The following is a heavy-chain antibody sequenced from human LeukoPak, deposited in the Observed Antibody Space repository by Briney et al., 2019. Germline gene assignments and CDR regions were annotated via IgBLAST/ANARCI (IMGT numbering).Heavy chain of an antibody. V-gene: IGHV1-2*02. CDR2: INPNSGGT. CDR1: GCIFTDYY. J-gene: IGHJ4*02. CDR3: ARDSSGLFY. Sequence: ASVKVSCKASGCIFTDYYVHWVRQAPGQGLEWVGWINPNSGGTNYAQKFQGRVAMTRDTSITTAYMELSRLRSDDTAVYYCARDSSGLFYWGQGTLVTVSS. D-gene: IGHD3-22*01.